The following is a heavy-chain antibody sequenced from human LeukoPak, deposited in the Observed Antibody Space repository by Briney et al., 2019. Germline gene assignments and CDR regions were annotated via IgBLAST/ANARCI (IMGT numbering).Heavy chain of an antibody. V-gene: IGHV4-39*01. CDR2: IYCSGST. CDR1: GGSISSSSYY. CDR3: ASLPWGSSGWYYFDY. D-gene: IGHD6-19*01. J-gene: IGHJ4*02. Sequence: SETLSLTCTVSGGSISSSSYYWGWIRQPPGKGLERSGSIYCSGSTYYNPSLKSRDTISVDTSKNQFALKLSSVTAADTAVYYCASLPWGSSGWYYFDYWGQGTLVTVSS.